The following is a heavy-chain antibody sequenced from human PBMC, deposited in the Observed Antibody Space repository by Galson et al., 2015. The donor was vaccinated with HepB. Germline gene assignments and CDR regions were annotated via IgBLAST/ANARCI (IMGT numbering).Heavy chain of an antibody. V-gene: IGHV4-59*01. D-gene: IGHD6-6*01. Sequence: ETLSLTCTVSGGFISSYYWTWIRQPPGKGLEWIGYIYYSGSTNYNPSLKSRVTISVDTSKNQFSLKLSSVTAADTAVYYCARDIAARPYYYYGMDVWGQGTTVTVSS. J-gene: IGHJ6*02. CDR3: ARDIAARPYYYYGMDV. CDR1: GGFISSYY. CDR2: IYYSGST.